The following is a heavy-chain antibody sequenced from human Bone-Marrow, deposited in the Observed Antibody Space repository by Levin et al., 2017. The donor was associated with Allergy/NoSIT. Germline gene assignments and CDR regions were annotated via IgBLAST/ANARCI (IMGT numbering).Heavy chain of an antibody. CDR1: GGSFNNYA. J-gene: IGHJ4*02. Sequence: SVKVSCKASGGSFNNYAINWVRQAPGQGLEWMGGVVPIFGTPNYAQKFQGRVTITADKSTSTVYMEVTSLRPEDTAVYYCARDGVWLLLEEWGQGTLVTVSS. CDR3: ARDGVWLLLEE. D-gene: IGHD3-22*01. V-gene: IGHV1-69*06. CDR2: VVPIFGTP.